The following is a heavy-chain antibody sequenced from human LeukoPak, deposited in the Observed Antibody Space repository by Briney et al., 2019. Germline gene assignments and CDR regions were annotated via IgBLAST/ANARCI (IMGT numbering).Heavy chain of an antibody. CDR2: ISGSGDTT. CDR1: GFTFSNYA. V-gene: IGHV3-23*01. J-gene: IGHJ3*02. Sequence: GGSLRLSCAASGFTFSNYAMRWVRQAPGKGLEWVSGISGSGDTTYYADSLKGRFTVSRDNSKNTVFLQMNSLRAEDTAVYYCAKTVVVTGNPRAFDIWGQGTMVTVSS. D-gene: IGHD2-21*02. CDR3: AKTVVVTGNPRAFDI.